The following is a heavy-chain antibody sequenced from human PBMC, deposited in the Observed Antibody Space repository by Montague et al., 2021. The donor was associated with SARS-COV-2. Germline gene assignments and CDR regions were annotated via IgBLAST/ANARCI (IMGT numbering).Heavy chain of an antibody. J-gene: IGHJ4*02. CDR1: GFTFTDYT. D-gene: IGHD1-26*01. CDR2: INWNGGDT. Sequence: SLRLSCAASGFTFTDYTMNWVRQAPGKGLEWVSGINWNGGDTGYADSVKGRFTISRDNAKDSLYLQMNSLRDEDTAFCYCARVKVGATIDYWGQGTLVTVSS. CDR3: ARVKVGATIDY. V-gene: IGHV3-20*04.